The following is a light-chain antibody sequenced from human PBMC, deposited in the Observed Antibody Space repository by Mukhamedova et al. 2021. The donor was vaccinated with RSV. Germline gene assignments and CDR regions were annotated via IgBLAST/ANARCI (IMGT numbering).Light chain of an antibody. CDR2: DAS. CDR1: QSVSSY. Sequence: GERATLSCRASQSVSSYLAWYQQRPGQAPRLLLHDASNRAAGIPARFSGSGSGTDFTLIISSLEPEDFAVYYCQQRSSWPLTFGGG. V-gene: IGKV3-11*01. J-gene: IGKJ4*01. CDR3: QQRSSWPLT.